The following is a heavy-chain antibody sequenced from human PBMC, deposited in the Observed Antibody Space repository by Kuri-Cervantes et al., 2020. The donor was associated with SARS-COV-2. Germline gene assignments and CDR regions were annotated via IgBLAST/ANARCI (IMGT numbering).Heavy chain of an antibody. V-gene: IGHV3-7*01. CDR2: IGQDGSVK. D-gene: IGHD1-1*01. CDR1: GFTFSTSW. CDR3: AIGGNYWHA. J-gene: IGHJ5*02. Sequence: GESLKISCAASGFTFSTSWMSWVRQAPGKGLEWVANIGQDGSVKYYVDSAKGRFTISRDNAKNSLYLQMNSLRTDDMAVYHCAIGGNYWHAWGQGTLVTVSS.